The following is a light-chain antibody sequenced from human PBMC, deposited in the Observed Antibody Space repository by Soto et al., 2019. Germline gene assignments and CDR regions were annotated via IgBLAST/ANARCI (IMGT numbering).Light chain of an antibody. Sequence: DIQMTQSPSSLSASVGDRVIITCRASQSITSHLNWYQQKPGKAPKLLIYAASSLQSGAPPRFSGSGSGTDFTLTISSLQPEDFATYYRQQSYRTPLTFGGGTKVEIK. J-gene: IGKJ4*01. CDR3: QQSYRTPLT. CDR2: AAS. CDR1: QSITSH. V-gene: IGKV1-39*01.